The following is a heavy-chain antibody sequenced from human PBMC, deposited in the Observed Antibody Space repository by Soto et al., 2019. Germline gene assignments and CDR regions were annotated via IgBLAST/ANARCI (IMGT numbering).Heavy chain of an antibody. D-gene: IGHD1-1*01. CDR1: GYTFTSYA. CDR3: ARDGRLDHWFDP. Sequence: ASVKVSCKASGYTFTSYAMHWVRQAPGQRLEWMGWINAGNGNTKYSQKFQGRVTITRDTSASTAYMELSSLRSEDTAAYYCARDGRLDHWFDPSGQGTLVTVSS. V-gene: IGHV1-3*01. J-gene: IGHJ5*02. CDR2: INAGNGNT.